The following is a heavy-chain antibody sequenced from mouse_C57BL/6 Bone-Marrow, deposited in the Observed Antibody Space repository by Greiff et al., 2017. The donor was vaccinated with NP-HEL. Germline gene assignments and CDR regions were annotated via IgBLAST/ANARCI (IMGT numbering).Heavy chain of an antibody. J-gene: IGHJ4*01. V-gene: IGHV5-12*01. Sequence: VKLVESGGGLVQPGGSLKLSCAASGFTFSDYYMYWVRQTPEKRLEWVAYISNGGGSTYYPDTVKGRFTISRDNAKNTLYLQMSRLKSEDTAMYYCARHPSMDYWGQGTSVTVSS. CDR1: GFTFSDYY. CDR2: ISNGGGST. CDR3: ARHPSMDY.